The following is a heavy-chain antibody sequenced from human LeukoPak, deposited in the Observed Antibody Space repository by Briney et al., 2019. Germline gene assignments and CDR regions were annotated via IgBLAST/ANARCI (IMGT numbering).Heavy chain of an antibody. CDR3: AREGDSSGYYYQPLDY. Sequence: ASVKVSCKASGYTFTSYYMHWVRQAPGQGLEWMGIINPSGGSTSYAQKFQGRVTMTRNTSISTAYMELSSLRSEDTAVYYCAREGDSSGYYYQPLDYWGQGTLVTVSS. CDR2: INPSGGST. V-gene: IGHV1-46*01. J-gene: IGHJ4*02. D-gene: IGHD3-22*01. CDR1: GYTFTSYY.